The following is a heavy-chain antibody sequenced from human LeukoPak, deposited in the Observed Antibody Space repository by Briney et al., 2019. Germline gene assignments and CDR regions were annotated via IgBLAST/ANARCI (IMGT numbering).Heavy chain of an antibody. CDR1: GFTFGDHA. CDR3: SRGPIQLWLHNAMDV. V-gene: IGHV3-49*04. D-gene: IGHD5-18*01. CDR2: IRSKAYGGTT. J-gene: IGHJ6*02. Sequence: GRSLRLSCTASGFTFGDHAMSWVRQAPGKGLEWVGSIRSKAYGGTTEYAASVKGRFTISRDDSKSIAYLQMNSLKTEDTAVYYCSRGPIQLWLHNAMDVWGQGTTVTVSS.